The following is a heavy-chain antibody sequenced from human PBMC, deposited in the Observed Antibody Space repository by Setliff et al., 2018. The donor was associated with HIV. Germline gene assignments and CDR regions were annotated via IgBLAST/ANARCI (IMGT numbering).Heavy chain of an antibody. CDR1: GFTFDDYA. D-gene: IGHD6-19*01. J-gene: IGHJ4*02. V-gene: IGHV3-9*01. CDR2: ITWNSGSI. CDR3: ARDVAVAGTEF. Sequence: GGSLRLSCAASGFTFDDYAMHWVRQAPGKGLEWVSGITWNSGSIAYADSVKGRFTISRDNAKNSLYLQMNSLRAEDTAVYLCARDVAVAGTEFWGQGTLVTVSS.